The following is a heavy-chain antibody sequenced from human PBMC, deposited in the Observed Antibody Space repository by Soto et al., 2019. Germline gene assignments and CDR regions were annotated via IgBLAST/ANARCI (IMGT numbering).Heavy chain of an antibody. V-gene: IGHV3-30*09. CDR1: GFTFDSYA. CDR3: ARASWDTVPLDY. J-gene: IGHJ4*02. CDR2: ISYDGSDE. Sequence: QPGGSLRLSCAASGFTFDSYALHWVRQAPGKGLEWVAVISYDGSDEFYADSVKGRFAISRDKSKNTMFLQMNSLRAEDTAVYHCARASWDTVPLDYWGQGNLVTAPQ. D-gene: IGHD5-18*01.